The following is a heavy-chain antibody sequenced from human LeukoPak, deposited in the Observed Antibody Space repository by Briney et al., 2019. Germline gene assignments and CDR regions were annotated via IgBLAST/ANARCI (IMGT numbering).Heavy chain of an antibody. V-gene: IGHV4-34*01. CDR2: INHSGST. D-gene: IGHD1-1*01. CDR1: GGSFSGYY. CDR3: ARPVPSRLGWFDP. J-gene: IGHJ5*02. Sequence: PSETLSLTCAVYGGSFSGYYWSWIRQPPGKGLEWIGEINHSGSTNYNPSLKSRVTISVDTSKNQFSLKLSSVTAADTAVYYCARPVPSRLGWFDPWGQGTLVTVSS.